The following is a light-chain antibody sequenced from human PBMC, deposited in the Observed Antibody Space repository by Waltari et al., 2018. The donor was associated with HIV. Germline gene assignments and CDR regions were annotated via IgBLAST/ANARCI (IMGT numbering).Light chain of an antibody. Sequence: SYVLTQPPSVSVAPGQTARITWWGNNIGRKSVHWYQQKPGQAPVLVVYDDTDRPSGIPERFSGSNSGNTATLTISRVEAGDEADYYCQVWDTSGDPWVFGGGTKLTVL. CDR1: NIGRKS. CDR2: DDT. J-gene: IGLJ3*02. CDR3: QVWDTSGDPWV. V-gene: IGLV3-21*02.